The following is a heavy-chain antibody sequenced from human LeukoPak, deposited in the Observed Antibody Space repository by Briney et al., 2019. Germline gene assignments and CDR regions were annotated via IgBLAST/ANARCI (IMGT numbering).Heavy chain of an antibody. V-gene: IGHV1-46*01. Sequence: ASVTVSCKASGYTFTSYYMHWVRQAPGQGLEWMGIINPSGGSTSYAQKFQGRVTMTRDTSTSTVYMELSSLRSEDTAVYYCVRSDNMERTRTLWFGESFNWFDPWGQGTLVTVSS. CDR1: GYTFTSYY. J-gene: IGHJ5*02. CDR2: INPSGGST. CDR3: VRSDNMERTRTLWFGESFNWFDP. D-gene: IGHD3-10*01.